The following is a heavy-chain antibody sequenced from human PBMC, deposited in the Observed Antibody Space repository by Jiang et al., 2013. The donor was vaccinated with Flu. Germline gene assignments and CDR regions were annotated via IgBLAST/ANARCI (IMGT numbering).Heavy chain of an antibody. D-gene: IGHD6-19*01. CDR1: GYTFTGYY. CDR2: IDPKSGGT. Sequence: SGAEVKKPGASVKVSCKASGYTFTGYYLHWVRQAPGQGLEWVGWIDPKSGGTKYAQKFQGWVTMTRDTAISTAYMELSRLKSDDTALYYCTGGASVSSTGWYRRWFDPWGQGTLVTVSS. J-gene: IGHJ5*02. V-gene: IGHV1-2*04. CDR3: TGGASVSSTGWYRRWFDP.